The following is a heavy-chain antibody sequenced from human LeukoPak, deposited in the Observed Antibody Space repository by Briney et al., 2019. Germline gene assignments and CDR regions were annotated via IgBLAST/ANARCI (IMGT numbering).Heavy chain of an antibody. CDR2: ISSSSSYI. J-gene: IGHJ4*02. V-gene: IGHV3-21*01. CDR1: GFTFSSYS. CDR3: ARVAVGATFDY. Sequence: GGSLRLSCAASGFTFSSYSMNWVRQAPGKGLEWVSSISSSSSYIYYADSVKGRFTISRDNAKNSLYLRMNSLRAEDTAVYYCARVAVGATFDYWGQGTLVTVSS. D-gene: IGHD1-26*01.